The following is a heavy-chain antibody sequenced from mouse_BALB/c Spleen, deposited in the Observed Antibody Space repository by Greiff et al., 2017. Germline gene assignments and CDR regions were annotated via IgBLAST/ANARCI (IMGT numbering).Heavy chain of an antibody. J-gene: IGHJ3*01. V-gene: IGHV3-8*02. D-gene: IGHD2-3*01. CDR2: ISYSGST. CDR3: ARLDYDGYFWFAY. Sequence: EVQRVESGPSLVKPSQTLSLTCSVTGDSITSGYWNWIRKFPGNKLEYMGYISYSGSTYYNPSLKSRISITRDTSKNQYYLQLNSVTTEDTATYYCARLDYDGYFWFAYWGQGTLVTVSA. CDR1: GDSITSGY.